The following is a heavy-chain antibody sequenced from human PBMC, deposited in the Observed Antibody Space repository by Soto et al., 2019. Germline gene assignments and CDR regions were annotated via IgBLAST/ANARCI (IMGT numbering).Heavy chain of an antibody. J-gene: IGHJ3*02. CDR1: GFVCSRYD. CDR3: AKATATGGGAFEI. CDR2: ILVGGST. Sequence: GGSLRLSCAVSGFVCSRYDMSWVRQAPGKGLEWVSTILVGGSTHYEDSVTGRFTISRDTSKNTVYLQMNSLTAGDTAVYYCAKATATGGGAFEIYGQGTMVTVSS. D-gene: IGHD2-8*02. V-gene: IGHV3-23*01.